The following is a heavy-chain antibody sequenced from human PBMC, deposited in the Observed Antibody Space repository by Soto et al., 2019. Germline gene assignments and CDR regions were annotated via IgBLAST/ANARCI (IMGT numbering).Heavy chain of an antibody. Sequence: PGEPLKISCKGSGYSFTSYWIGWVRQMPGKCLEWMGIIYPGDSDTRYSPSFQGQVTISADKSISTAYLQWSSLKASDTAMYYCARQDDILTGYYPHPFDYWGQGTLVTVSS. CDR3: ARQDDILTGYYPHPFDY. J-gene: IGHJ4*02. CDR1: GYSFTSYW. V-gene: IGHV5-51*01. D-gene: IGHD3-9*01. CDR2: IYPGDSDT.